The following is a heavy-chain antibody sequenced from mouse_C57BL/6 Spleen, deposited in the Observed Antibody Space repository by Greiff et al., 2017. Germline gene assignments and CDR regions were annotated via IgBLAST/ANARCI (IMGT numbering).Heavy chain of an antibody. V-gene: IGHV5-6*01. CDR1: GFTFSSYG. Sequence: EVQGVESGGDLVKPGGSLKLSCAASGFTFSSYGMSWVRQTPDKRLEWVATISSGGSYTYYPDSVKGRFTISRDNAKNTLYLQMSRLKSEDTAMYYCARQDYSYAMDYWGQGTSVTVSS. CDR2: ISSGGSYT. J-gene: IGHJ4*01. D-gene: IGHD1-1*01. CDR3: ARQDYSYAMDY.